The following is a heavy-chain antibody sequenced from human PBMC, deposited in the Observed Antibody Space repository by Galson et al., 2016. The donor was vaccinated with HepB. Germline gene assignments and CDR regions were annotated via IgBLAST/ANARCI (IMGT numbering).Heavy chain of an antibody. J-gene: IGHJ4*02. D-gene: IGHD3-16*02. CDR1: GDSISTRSFY. Sequence: SETLSLTCTVSGDSISTRSFYWGWIRQPPGKGLEWIASIYYTGTTSYNSSLKSRVTVSVDTSKNQFSLRLTSVTAADTAVYYCARLATIVDSRDNWGQGTLVTVSS. CDR2: IYYTGTT. CDR3: ARLATIVDSRDN. V-gene: IGHV4-39*01.